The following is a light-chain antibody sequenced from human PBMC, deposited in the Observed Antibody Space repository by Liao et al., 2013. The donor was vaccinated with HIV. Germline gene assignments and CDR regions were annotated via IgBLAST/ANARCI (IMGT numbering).Light chain of an antibody. V-gene: IGLV3-1*01. CDR2: QDT. CDR3: QAWDSRADVV. CDR1: KLGDKY. J-gene: IGLJ2*01. Sequence: SYELTQPPSVSVSPGQTASITCSGDKLGDKYACWYQQKPGQSPVLVIYQDTKRPSGIPGRFSGSYSGNTATLTISETQAMDEADYFCQAWDSRADVVFGGGTKLTVL.